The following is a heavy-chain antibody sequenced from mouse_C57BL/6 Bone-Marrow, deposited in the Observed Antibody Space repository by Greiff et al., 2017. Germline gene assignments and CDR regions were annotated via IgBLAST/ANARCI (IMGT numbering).Heavy chain of an antibody. CDR1: GFTFSSYG. V-gene: IGHV5-6*01. Sequence: VQLQQSGGDLVKPGGSLKLSCAASGFTFSSYGMSWVRQTPDKRLEWVATISSGGSYTYYPDSVKGRFTISRDNAKNTLYLQMSSLKSEDTAMYYCARCTVVAPYFDYWGQGTTLTVSS. J-gene: IGHJ2*01. CDR2: ISSGGSYT. D-gene: IGHD1-1*01. CDR3: ARCTVVAPYFDY.